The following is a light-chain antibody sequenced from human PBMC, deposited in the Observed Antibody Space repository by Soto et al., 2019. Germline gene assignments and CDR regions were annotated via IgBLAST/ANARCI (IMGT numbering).Light chain of an antibody. CDR3: AAWDDSLGGVV. Sequence: QSVPTQPPSASGTPGQRVTISCSGSSSNIGSNYVYWYQQLPGTAPKLLIYRNNQRPSGVPDRFSGSKSGTSASLAISGLRSEDEADYYCAAWDDSLGGVVFGGGTKVTVL. CDR2: RNN. CDR1: SSNIGSNY. V-gene: IGLV1-47*01. J-gene: IGLJ2*01.